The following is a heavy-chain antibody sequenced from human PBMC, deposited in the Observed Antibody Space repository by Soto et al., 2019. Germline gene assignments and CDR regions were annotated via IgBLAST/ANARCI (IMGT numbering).Heavy chain of an antibody. CDR1: GFTFSNAW. J-gene: IGHJ6*03. CDR3: TTVGYCSSTRCYRTDYYYYYYMGV. CDR2: IKSKTDGGTT. V-gene: IGHV3-15*01. D-gene: IGHD2-2*02. Sequence: EVQLVESGGGLVKPGGSLRLSCAASGFTFSNAWMSWVRQAPGKGLEWVGRIKSKTDGGTTDYAAPVKGRFTISRDDSKNTLYLQMNSLKTEDTAVYYCTTVGYCSSTRCYRTDYYYYYYMGVWGKGTTVTVSS.